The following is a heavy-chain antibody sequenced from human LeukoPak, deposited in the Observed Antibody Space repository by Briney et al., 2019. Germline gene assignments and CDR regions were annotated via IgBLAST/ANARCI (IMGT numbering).Heavy chain of an antibody. J-gene: IGHJ3*02. D-gene: IGHD3-9*01. V-gene: IGHV4-31*03. Sequence: SQTLSLTCTVSGGSISSGGYYWSWIRQHPGKGLEWIGYIYYSGSTYYNPSLKSRVTISVDTSKNQFSLKLSSVTAADTAVYYCARDLVTIDAFDIWGQGTMVTVSS. CDR1: GGSISSGGYY. CDR3: ARDLVTIDAFDI. CDR2: IYYSGST.